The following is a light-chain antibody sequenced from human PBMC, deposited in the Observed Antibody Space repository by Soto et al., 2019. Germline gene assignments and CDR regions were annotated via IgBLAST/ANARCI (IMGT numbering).Light chain of an antibody. J-gene: IGKJ3*01. CDR1: QSVSSY. Sequence: EIVLTQSPATLSLSPGERATLSCRASQSVSSYLAWYQQKPGQAPRLLIYDASNRATGIPARFSGSGSGTDFTLTISSLEPEDFAVYYCQQSSTWGFTFGPGTKVDIK. V-gene: IGKV3-11*01. CDR3: QQSSTWGFT. CDR2: DAS.